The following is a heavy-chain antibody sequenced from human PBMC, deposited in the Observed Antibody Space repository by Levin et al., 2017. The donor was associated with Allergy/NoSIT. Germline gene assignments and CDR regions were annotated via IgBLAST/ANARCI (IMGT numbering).Heavy chain of an antibody. D-gene: IGHD5-24*01. CDR1: GFTFDDYA. V-gene: IGHV3-9*01. J-gene: IGHJ3*02. CDR2: ISWNSGSI. Sequence: GGSLRLSCAASGFTFDDYAMHWVRQAPGKGLEWVSGISWNSGSIGYADSVKGRFTISRDNAKNSLYLQMNSLRTEDTALYYCARDNIALPDGFDICVQETVVIVSS. CDR3: ARDNIALPDGFDI.